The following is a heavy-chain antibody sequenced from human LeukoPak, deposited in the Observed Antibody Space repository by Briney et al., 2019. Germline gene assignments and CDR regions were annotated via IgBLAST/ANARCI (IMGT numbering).Heavy chain of an antibody. V-gene: IGHV1-69*13. CDR1: GGTFSSYA. CDR2: IIPIFGTA. Sequence: SVKVSCKASGGTFSSYAISWVRQAPGQGLEWMGGIIPIFGTANYAQKFQGRVTITADESTSTAYMELSSLRSEDTAVYYCAREVELRGSVDYWGQGTLVTVSS. J-gene: IGHJ4*02. D-gene: IGHD1-7*01. CDR3: AREVELRGSVDY.